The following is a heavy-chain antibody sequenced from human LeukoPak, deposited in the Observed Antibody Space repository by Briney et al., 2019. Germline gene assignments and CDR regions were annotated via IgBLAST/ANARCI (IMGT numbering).Heavy chain of an antibody. CDR1: GFTFRSYT. V-gene: IGHV3-30-3*01. J-gene: IGHJ4*02. CDR2: ISYDGSDK. CDR3: AIGYRAFYDSSALSLGDY. D-gene: IGHD3-22*01. Sequence: GGSLRLSCAASGFTFRSYTMHWVRQAPDKGLEWVALISYDGSDKYYADSVEGRFTISRDNSKNTLYLQMNSLTAEDTAVYYCAIGYRAFYDSSALSLGDYWGQGTLVTVSS.